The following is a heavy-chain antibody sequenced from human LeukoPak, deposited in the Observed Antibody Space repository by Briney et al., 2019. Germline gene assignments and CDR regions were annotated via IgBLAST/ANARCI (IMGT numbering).Heavy chain of an antibody. CDR2: IYYSGSS. CDR1: GGSISSSSHY. V-gene: IGHV4-39*01. J-gene: IGHJ4*02. CDR3: ARGPTVTTDY. Sequence: SETLSLTCTVSGGSISSSSHYWGWFRQPPGKGLEWIGYIYYSGSSFCNPSLKSRVSMSVDTSKNQFSLRLNSVTAADTAVYYCARGPTVTTDYWGQGTLVTVSS. D-gene: IGHD4-17*01.